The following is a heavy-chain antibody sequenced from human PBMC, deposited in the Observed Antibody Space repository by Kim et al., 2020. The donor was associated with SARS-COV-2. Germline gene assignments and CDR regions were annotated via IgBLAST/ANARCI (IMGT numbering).Heavy chain of an antibody. CDR2: IIPIFGTE. V-gene: IGHV1-69*13. CDR3: ARLRGATYYYDSSAYIPNDY. CDR1: GGTFSRYG. D-gene: IGHD3-22*01. J-gene: IGHJ4*02. Sequence: SVKVSCKASGGTFSRYGISWVRQAPGQGLEWMGGIIPIFGTENYAQKFQGRVTITADESTSTAYMELSSLRSEDTAVYYCARLRGATYYYDSSAYIPNDYWGQGTLVTVSS.